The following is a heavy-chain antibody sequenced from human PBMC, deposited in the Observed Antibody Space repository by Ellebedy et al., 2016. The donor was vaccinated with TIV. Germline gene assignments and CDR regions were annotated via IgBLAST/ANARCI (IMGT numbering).Heavy chain of an antibody. D-gene: IGHD3-10*01. CDR2: GDYRGST. CDR1: GASVSSNYY. Sequence: SETLSLTXTVSGASVSSNYYWGWIRQSPGKGLEYIGSGDYRGSTYDNPSLKSRVTISVDTAKNQFSLSLRSVTAADTALYYCARIWFGDLFSPEGDVWGQGTTVTVSS. J-gene: IGHJ6*02. V-gene: IGHV4-39*01. CDR3: ARIWFGDLFSPEGDV.